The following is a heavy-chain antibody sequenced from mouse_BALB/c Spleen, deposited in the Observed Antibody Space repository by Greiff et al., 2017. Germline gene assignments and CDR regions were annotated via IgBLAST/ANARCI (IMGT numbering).Heavy chain of an antibody. CDR2: IFPGTGTT. CDR1: GYTFTSYW. D-gene: IGHD4-1*01. Sequence: VQLQQSGAELVKPGASVKLSCKTSGYTFTSYWIQWVKQRPGQGLGWIGEIFPGTGTTYYNEKFKGKATLTIDTSSSTAYMQLSSLTSEDSAVYFCARSGATGGDYWGQGTTLTVSS. CDR3: ARSGATGGDY. V-gene: IGHV1S132*01. J-gene: IGHJ2*01.